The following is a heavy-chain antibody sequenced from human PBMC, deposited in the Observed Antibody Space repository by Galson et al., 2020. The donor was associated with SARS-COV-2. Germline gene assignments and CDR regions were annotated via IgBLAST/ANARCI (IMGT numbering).Heavy chain of an antibody. D-gene: IGHD3-3*01. CDR1: GGSISSSNC. CDR2: TYHIWST. Sequence: SQTLSLTFAVSGGSISSSNCSSWVRQPPGKALEPTRETYHIWSTTYTPSLKSRVHISVDTSKNQFSLKLSSVTAADTAVYYCARGYDEDFWSGDYPFDYWGQGTLVTVCS. V-gene: IGHV4-4*02. J-gene: IGHJ4*02. CDR3: ARGYDEDFWSGDYPFDY.